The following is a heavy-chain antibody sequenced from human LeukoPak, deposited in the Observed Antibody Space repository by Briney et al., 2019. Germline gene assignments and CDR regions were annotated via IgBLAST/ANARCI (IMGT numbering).Heavy chain of an antibody. D-gene: IGHD2-2*01. Sequence: ASVKVSCKVSGYTLTELSMHWVRQAPGKGLEWMGGFDPEDGETIYAQKFQGRVTMTRDTSISTAYMELSRLRSDDTAVYYCARDRPDCSSTSCQYNWFDPWGQGTLVTVSS. CDR1: GYTLTELS. J-gene: IGHJ5*02. CDR2: FDPEDGET. V-gene: IGHV1-24*01. CDR3: ARDRPDCSSTSCQYNWFDP.